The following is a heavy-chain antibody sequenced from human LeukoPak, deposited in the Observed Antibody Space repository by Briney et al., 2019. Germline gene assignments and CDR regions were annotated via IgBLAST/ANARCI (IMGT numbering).Heavy chain of an antibody. CDR2: IWYDGSNK. CDR3: AKAPAPYYYYYGMDV. Sequence: PGGSLRLSCAASGFTFSSYGMHWVRQAPGKGLEWVAVIWYDGSNKYYADSVKGRFTISRDNSKNTLYLQMNSLRAEDTAIYYCAKAPAPYYYYYGMDVWGQGTAVTVSS. J-gene: IGHJ6*02. V-gene: IGHV3-33*06. CDR1: GFTFSSYG.